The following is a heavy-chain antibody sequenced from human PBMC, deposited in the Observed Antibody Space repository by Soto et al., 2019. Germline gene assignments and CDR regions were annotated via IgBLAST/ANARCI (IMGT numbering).Heavy chain of an antibody. V-gene: IGHV4-31*03. CDR2: IYYSGST. CDR3: ARDVVEYYGSGTYYNPNYYYGMNV. Sequence: SETLSLTCTVSGGSISSGGYYWSWIRQHPGKGLEWIGYIYYSGSTYYNPSLKSRVTISVDTSKNQFSLKLSSVTAADTAVYYCARDVVEYYGSGTYYNPNYYYGMNVWGQGTTVTVSS. CDR1: GGSISSGGYY. D-gene: IGHD3-10*01. J-gene: IGHJ6*02.